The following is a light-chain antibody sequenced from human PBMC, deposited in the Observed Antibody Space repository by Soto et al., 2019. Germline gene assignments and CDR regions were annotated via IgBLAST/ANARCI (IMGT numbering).Light chain of an antibody. CDR3: CSYAGSSTWV. CDR1: SSDIGSYKL. J-gene: IGLJ3*02. CDR2: EGS. Sequence: QSALTQPASVSGSPGQSITISCTGTSSDIGSYKLVSWYLQYPGKAPKLMIYEGSKRPSGVSNRFSGSKSGNTASLTISGLQAEDEADYYCCSYAGSSTWVFGGGTKLTVL. V-gene: IGLV2-23*01.